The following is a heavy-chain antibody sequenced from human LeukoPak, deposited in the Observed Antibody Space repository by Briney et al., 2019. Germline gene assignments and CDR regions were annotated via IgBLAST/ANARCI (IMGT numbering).Heavy chain of an antibody. V-gene: IGHV4-59*01. J-gene: IGHJ4*02. CDR1: GGSISSYY. CDR2: IYYSGST. Sequence: SETLSLTCTVSGGSISSYYWSWIRQPPGKGLEWIGYIYYSGSTNYNPSLKSRVTISVDTSKNQFSLKLSSVTAADTAVYYCAREGLLYSSSPRGFDYWGQGTLVTVSS. D-gene: IGHD6-6*01. CDR3: AREGLLYSSSPRGFDY.